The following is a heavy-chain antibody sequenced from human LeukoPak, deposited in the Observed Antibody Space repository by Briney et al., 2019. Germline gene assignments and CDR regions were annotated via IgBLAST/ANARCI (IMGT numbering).Heavy chain of an antibody. Sequence: PGRSLRLSCAASGFTFSSYGMHWVRQAPGKGLEWVAVISYAGSNEYYADSVKGRFTISRDNSKNTLYLQMNSLRAEDTAVYYCARGWVPSDITLNWGQGTMVTVSS. CDR1: GFTFSSYG. D-gene: IGHD3-22*01. J-gene: IGHJ3*01. CDR3: ARGWVPSDITLN. V-gene: IGHV3-30*03. CDR2: ISYAGSNE.